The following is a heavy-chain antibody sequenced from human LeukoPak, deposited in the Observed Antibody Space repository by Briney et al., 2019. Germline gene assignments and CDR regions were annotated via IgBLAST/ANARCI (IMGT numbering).Heavy chain of an antibody. CDR2: ISSSSSYT. J-gene: IGHJ4*02. D-gene: IGHD3-10*01. CDR3: ARDGSGFGSFDY. CDR1: GFTFSDYH. V-gene: IGHV3-11*05. Sequence: TAGGSLRLSCAASGFTFSDYHMTWLPQAPGKGLEWVSYISSSSSYTNYADSVKGRFTISRDNAKNSLYLQMNSLRAEDTAVYYCARDGSGFGSFDYWGQGTLVTVSS.